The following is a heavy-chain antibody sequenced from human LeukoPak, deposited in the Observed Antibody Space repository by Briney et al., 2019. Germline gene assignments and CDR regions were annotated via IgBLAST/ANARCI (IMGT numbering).Heavy chain of an antibody. D-gene: IGHD5-18*01. J-gene: IGHJ3*02. V-gene: IGHV4-39*01. Sequence: SETLSLTCTVSGGSISSSSYYWGWIRQPPGKGLEWIGSIYYSGSTYYNPSLKSRVTISVDTSKNQFSLKLSSVTAADTAVYYCARQYSYGHGAFDIWGQGTMVTVSS. CDR3: ARQYSYGHGAFDI. CDR2: IYYSGST. CDR1: GGSISSSSYY.